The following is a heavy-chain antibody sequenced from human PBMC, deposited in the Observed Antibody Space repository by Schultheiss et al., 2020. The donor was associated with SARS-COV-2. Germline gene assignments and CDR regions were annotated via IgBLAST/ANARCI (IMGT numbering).Heavy chain of an antibody. J-gene: IGHJ6*02. D-gene: IGHD2-8*01. CDR2: IYYSGST. Sequence: SETLSLTCIVSGGSISSYSWSWIRQPPGKGLEWIGYIYYSGSTNYNPSLKSRVTMSVDTSKNQFSLKLTSVAAADTAVYYCARTADIVLMVWNVWGQGTTVTVSS. CDR3: ARTADIVLMVWNV. V-gene: IGHV4-59*01. CDR1: GGSISSYS.